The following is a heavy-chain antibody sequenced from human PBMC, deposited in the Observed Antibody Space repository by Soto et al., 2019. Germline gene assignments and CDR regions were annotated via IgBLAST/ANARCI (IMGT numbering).Heavy chain of an antibody. J-gene: IGHJ4*02. CDR1: GGSISSYY. CDR2: IYTSGST. Sequence: SETLSLTCTVSGGSISSYYWSWIRQPAGKGLEWIGRIYTSGSTNYNPSLKSRVTMSVDTSKNQFSLKLSSVTAADTAVYYCARSRPYVWGSPSYFDYWGQGTLVTVSS. V-gene: IGHV4-4*07. D-gene: IGHD3-16*01. CDR3: ARSRPYVWGSPSYFDY.